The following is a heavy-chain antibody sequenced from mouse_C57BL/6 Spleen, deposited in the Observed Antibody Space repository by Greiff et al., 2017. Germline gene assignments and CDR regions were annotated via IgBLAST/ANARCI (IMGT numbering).Heavy chain of an antibody. CDR1: GYTFTSYW. Sequence: QVQLQQPGAELVKPGASVKMSCKASGYTFTSYWITWVKQRPGQGLEWIGDIYPGSGSTNYNEKFKSKATLSVDTSSSTAYMQLSSLTSEDSAVYYCARWGDDYSLFAYWGQGTLVTVSA. CDR3: ARWGDDYSLFAY. J-gene: IGHJ3*01. V-gene: IGHV1-55*01. CDR2: IYPGSGST. D-gene: IGHD2-12*01.